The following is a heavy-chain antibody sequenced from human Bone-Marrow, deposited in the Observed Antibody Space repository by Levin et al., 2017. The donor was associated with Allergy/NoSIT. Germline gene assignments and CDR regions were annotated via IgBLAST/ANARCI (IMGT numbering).Heavy chain of an antibody. J-gene: IGHJ4*02. V-gene: IGHV3-30-3*01. CDR2: ISYDGSNK. CDR3: ARYIAQGTVTSPFDY. D-gene: IGHD4-17*01. Sequence: QPGGSLRLSCAASGFTFSSYAMHWVRQTPGKGLEWVAVISYDGSNKYYADSVKGRFTISRDNSKNTLYLQMNSLRAEDTAVYYCARYIAQGTVTSPFDYWGQGTLVTVSS. CDR1: GFTFSSYA.